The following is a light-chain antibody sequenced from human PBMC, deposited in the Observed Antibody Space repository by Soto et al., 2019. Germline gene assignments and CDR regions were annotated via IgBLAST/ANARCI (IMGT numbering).Light chain of an antibody. Sequence: IVLTQSPATLSLSPGDRGTLSCRASQSVSSHLAWYQQKPGQAPRLLIYDASNRPTGIPTRFSGSGSGTDFTLTISSLEPEDSAVYYCQQRSDRLPITFGQGTRLEIK. CDR1: QSVSSH. J-gene: IGKJ5*01. CDR3: QQRSDRLPIT. CDR2: DAS. V-gene: IGKV3-11*01.